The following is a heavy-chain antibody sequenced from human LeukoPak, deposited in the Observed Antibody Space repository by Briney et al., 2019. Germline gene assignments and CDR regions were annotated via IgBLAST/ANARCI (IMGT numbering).Heavy chain of an antibody. CDR3: ASSTITFHSFDY. CDR1: GFTFSSYE. CDR2: ISSSGSTV. J-gene: IGHJ4*02. Sequence: PGGSLRLSCAASGFTFSSYEMNWVRQAPGKGLEWVSYISSSGSTVYYADSLKGRFTISRDNAKNSLYLHMNSLRAEDTAVYYCASSTITFHSFDYWGQGTLVTVSS. D-gene: IGHD5-24*01. V-gene: IGHV3-48*03.